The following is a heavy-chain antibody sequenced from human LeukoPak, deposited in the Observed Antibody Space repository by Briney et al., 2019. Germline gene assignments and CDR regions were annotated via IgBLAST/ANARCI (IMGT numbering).Heavy chain of an antibody. CDR3: AGVGVRGVIDGFDI. J-gene: IGHJ3*02. CDR1: GFAFSTYS. Sequence: GGSLRLSCAASGFAFSTYSMIWVRQAPGKGLEWISYMGSTTTILHYADSVRGRFTISRDNAKNSLYLQMNSLRAEGTAVYHCAGVGVRGVIDGFDIWGQGTMVTVSS. V-gene: IGHV3-48*01. CDR2: MGSTTTIL. D-gene: IGHD3-10*01.